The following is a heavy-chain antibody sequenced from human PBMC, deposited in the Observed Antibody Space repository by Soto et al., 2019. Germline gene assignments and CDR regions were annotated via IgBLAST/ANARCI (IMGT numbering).Heavy chain of an antibody. V-gene: IGHV4-39*01. Sequence: SETLSLTCTVSGGSISSSSYYWGWIRQPPGKGLEWIGSIYYSGSTYYNPSLKSRVTISVDTSKNQFSLKLSSVTAADTAVYYCASSTAGVLMVYAFGYWGQGTLVTVSS. CDR1: GGSISSSSYY. J-gene: IGHJ4*02. CDR2: IYYSGST. CDR3: ASSTAGVLMVYAFGY. D-gene: IGHD2-8*01.